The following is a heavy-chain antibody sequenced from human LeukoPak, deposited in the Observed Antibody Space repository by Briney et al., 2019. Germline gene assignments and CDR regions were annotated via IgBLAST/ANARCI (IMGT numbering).Heavy chain of an antibody. Sequence: SETLSLTCTVSGGSIGSSSYYWGWIRQPPGKGLEWIGEINHSGSTNYNPSLKSRVTISVDTSKNQFSLKLSSVTAADTAVYYCARQGYSSSWLSYWGQGTLVTVSS. CDR3: ARQGYSSSWLSY. D-gene: IGHD6-13*01. J-gene: IGHJ4*02. CDR2: INHSGST. CDR1: GGSIGSSSYY. V-gene: IGHV4-39*01.